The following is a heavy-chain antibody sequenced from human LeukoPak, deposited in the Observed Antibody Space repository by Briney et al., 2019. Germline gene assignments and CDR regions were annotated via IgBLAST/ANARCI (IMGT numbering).Heavy chain of an antibody. J-gene: IGHJ4*02. CDR1: GLTFSNHW. Sequence: HTGGSLRLSCAASGLTFSNHWMIWVRQAPGKGLEWVATIKPDGSQKYYVDSVRGRFTISRDNAKNSLYLQMNSLRAEDTAVYYCTRDRSRAEDDWGQGTLVTVSS. D-gene: IGHD1-14*01. V-gene: IGHV3-7*01. CDR3: TRDRSRAEDD. CDR2: IKPDGSQK.